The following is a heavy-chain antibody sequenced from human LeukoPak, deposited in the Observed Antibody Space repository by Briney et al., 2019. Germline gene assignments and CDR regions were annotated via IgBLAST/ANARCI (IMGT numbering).Heavy chain of an antibody. V-gene: IGHV4-4*07. CDR2: ISSSGST. CDR1: GGSISNCY. Sequence: SETLSLTCTVSGGSISNCYWSWIRQPAGKGLEWIGRISSSGSTNYNPSLKSRVTMSVDTSKNQFSLKLSSVTAADTAVYYCARDRSGGTYGMDVWGQGTRSPSP. D-gene: IGHD2-15*01. CDR3: ARDRSGGTYGMDV. J-gene: IGHJ6*02.